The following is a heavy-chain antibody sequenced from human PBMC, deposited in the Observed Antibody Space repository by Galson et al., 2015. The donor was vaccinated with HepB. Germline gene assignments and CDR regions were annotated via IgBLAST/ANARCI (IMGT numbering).Heavy chain of an antibody. D-gene: IGHD3-10*01. CDR3: ASQSRSGVDY. J-gene: IGHJ4*02. CDR2: ISWDGGNT. V-gene: IGHV3-43*01. Sequence: SLRLSCAASGFTFDDYTMHWVRQAPGKGLEWVSLISWDGGNTYYADSVKGRFTISRDNSKNSLYLQMNSLKTEDTAFYYCASQSRSGVDYWGQGTLVTVSS. CDR1: GFTFDDYT.